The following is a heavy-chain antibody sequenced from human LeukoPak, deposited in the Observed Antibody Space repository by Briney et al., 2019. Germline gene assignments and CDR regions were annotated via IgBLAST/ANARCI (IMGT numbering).Heavy chain of an antibody. CDR1: GFTFSSYA. CDR2: FSGSGGST. CDR3: AKNTYYYDSSGYYAFDY. J-gene: IGHJ4*02. D-gene: IGHD3-22*01. Sequence: GRSLRLSCAASGFTFSSYAMSWVRQAPGKGLEWVSTFSGSGGSTHYADSVKGRFTISRDNSKNTLYLQMNSLRAEDTAVYYCAKNTYYYDSSGYYAFDYWGQGTLVTVSS. V-gene: IGHV3-23*01.